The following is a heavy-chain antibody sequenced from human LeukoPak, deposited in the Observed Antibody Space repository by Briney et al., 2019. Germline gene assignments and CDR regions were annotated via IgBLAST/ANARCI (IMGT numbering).Heavy chain of an antibody. V-gene: IGHV4-34*01. J-gene: IGHJ3*02. D-gene: IGHD4-23*01. CDR1: GVSFSGYY. Sequence: SETLSLTCAVYGVSFSGYYWSWIRQPPGKGLEWIGEINHSGSTNYNPSLKSRVTISVDTSKNRFSLKLSSVTAADTAVYYCATLTGGDDAFDIWGQGTMVTVSS. CDR3: ATLTGGDDAFDI. CDR2: INHSGST.